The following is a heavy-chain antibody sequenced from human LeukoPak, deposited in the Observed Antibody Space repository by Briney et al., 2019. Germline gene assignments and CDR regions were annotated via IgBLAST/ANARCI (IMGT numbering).Heavy chain of an antibody. Sequence: GGSLRLSCAASGFTFSSYNMNWVRQAPGKGLEWVSSISSSTSYIYYADSVKGRFTISRDNAKNSLYLQMNSLRAEDTAVYYCARDGRSSSSGDYWGQGTLVTVSS. CDR2: ISSSTSYI. D-gene: IGHD6-13*01. CDR1: GFTFSSYN. J-gene: IGHJ4*02. V-gene: IGHV3-21*01. CDR3: ARDGRSSSSGDY.